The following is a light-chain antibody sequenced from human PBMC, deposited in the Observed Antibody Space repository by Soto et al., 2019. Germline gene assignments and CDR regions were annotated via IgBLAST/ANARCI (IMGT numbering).Light chain of an antibody. CDR3: QQTYTTPPET. J-gene: IGKJ3*01. CDR2: SAS. CDR1: QPINDY. V-gene: IGKV1-39*01. Sequence: DIHMTQSPSSLSASVGDRVAITCRASQPINDYLNWYRQAPVKAPTLLIYSASSLRSGVPSRFSGRGYGTNFTLIISSLQPEDFATYYCQQTYTTPPETFGPGTKVDIK.